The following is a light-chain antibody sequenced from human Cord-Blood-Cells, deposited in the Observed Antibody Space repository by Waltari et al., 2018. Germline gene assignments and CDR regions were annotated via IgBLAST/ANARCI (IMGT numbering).Light chain of an antibody. Sequence: IVLTPSPGTLSLSPGERATLSRRASQSVSRSYLAWYQQKPGQAPRLLIYGASSRATGIPDRFSGSGSGTDFTLTISRLEPEDFAVYYCQQYGSSPMYTFGQGTKLEIK. CDR3: QQYGSSPMYT. CDR2: GAS. V-gene: IGKV3-20*01. CDR1: QSVSRSY. J-gene: IGKJ2*01.